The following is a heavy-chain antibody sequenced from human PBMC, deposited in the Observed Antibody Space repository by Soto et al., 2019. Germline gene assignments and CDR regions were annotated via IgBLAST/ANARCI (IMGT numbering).Heavy chain of an antibody. Sequence: SETLSLTCTVSGGSINNYYWSWIRQPPGKGLEWIGYSYYSGRTSYNPSLKSRITMSVDTSKNQFSLKLISVTAADTAKYFCAREGNLGRWLQPLDFWGQGTLVTVSS. CDR3: AREGNLGRWLQPLDF. D-gene: IGHD5-12*01. CDR2: SYYSGRT. V-gene: IGHV4-59*01. CDR1: GGSINNYY. J-gene: IGHJ4*02.